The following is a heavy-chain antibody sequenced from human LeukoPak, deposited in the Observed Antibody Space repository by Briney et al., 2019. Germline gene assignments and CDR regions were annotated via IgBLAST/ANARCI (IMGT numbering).Heavy chain of an antibody. D-gene: IGHD2-2*01. J-gene: IGHJ4*02. CDR3: ARGIVVVPDKENFDY. CDR2: ISSSSSTI. CDR1: GFTFSSYN. V-gene: IGHV3-48*01. Sequence: GGSLRLSCAAPGFTFSSYNMNWVRQAPGKGLEWVSYISSSSSTICYADSVKGRFTISRDNAKNSLYLQMNSLRAEDTAVYYCARGIVVVPDKENFDYWGQGTLVTVSS.